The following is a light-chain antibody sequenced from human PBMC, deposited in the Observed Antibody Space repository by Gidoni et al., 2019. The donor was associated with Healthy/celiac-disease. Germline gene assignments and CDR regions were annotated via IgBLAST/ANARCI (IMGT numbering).Light chain of an antibody. CDR2: EVS. J-gene: IGLJ1*01. Sequence: QSALTQTPYASGSPGQSVTTSCTGTSSDVGGYNYVSWYQQHPGKAPKLMIYEVSTRPSGVPDRFSGSKSGNTASLTVSGLQAEDEAGYYCSSYAGSNNYVFGTGTKVTVL. V-gene: IGLV2-8*01. CDR1: SSDVGGYNY. CDR3: SSYAGSNNYV.